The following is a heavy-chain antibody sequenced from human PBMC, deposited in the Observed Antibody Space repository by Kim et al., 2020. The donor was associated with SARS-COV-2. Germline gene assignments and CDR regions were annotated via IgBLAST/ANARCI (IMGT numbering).Heavy chain of an antibody. CDR3: ARHRQQQARPSFDY. D-gene: IGHD6-13*01. Sequence: PSFQGHVTISADKSISTAYLQWSSLKASDTAMYYCARHRQQQARPSFDYWGRGTLVTVSS. J-gene: IGHJ4*02. V-gene: IGHV5-10-1*01.